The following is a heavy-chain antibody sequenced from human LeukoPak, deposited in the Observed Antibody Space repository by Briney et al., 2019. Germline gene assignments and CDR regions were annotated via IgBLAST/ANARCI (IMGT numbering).Heavy chain of an antibody. CDR1: GFTFSSYG. V-gene: IGHV3-30*02. CDR3: AKTGYCSSTSCPFDYYYYMDV. CDR2: IRYDGSNK. Sequence: GGSLRLSCVASGFTFSSYGMHWVRQAPGKGLEWVAFIRYDGSNKYYADSVKGRFTISRDNSKNTLYLQMNSLRAEDTAVYYCAKTGYCSSTSCPFDYYYYMDVWGKGTTVTVSS. D-gene: IGHD2-2*01. J-gene: IGHJ6*03.